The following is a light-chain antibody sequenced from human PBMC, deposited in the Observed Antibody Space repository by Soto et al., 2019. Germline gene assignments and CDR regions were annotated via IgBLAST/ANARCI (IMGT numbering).Light chain of an antibody. CDR2: STS. CDR3: HQTNSFPLT. J-gene: IGKJ3*01. V-gene: IGKV1-12*01. CDR1: QDVAGR. Sequence: DIQMTQSPSSVSASVGDRVTITCRASQDVAGRLAWYRQKAGKAPELLIYSTSSLHSGAPSRFSGSGSGTDFTLTINSLQPEDFASYYCHQTNSFPLTFGPGTKVDVK.